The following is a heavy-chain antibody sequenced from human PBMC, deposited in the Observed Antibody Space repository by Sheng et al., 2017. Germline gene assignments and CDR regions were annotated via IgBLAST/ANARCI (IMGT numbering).Heavy chain of an antibody. CDR2: IYHSGST. D-gene: IGHD3-22*01. CDR1: GYSISSGYY. V-gene: IGHV4-38-2*01. J-gene: IGHJ4*02. CDR3: ARSYYDSSGYYYSGY. Sequence: QVQLQESGPGLVKPSETLSLTCAVSGYSISSGYYWGWIRQPPGKGLEWIGSIYHSGSTYYNPSLKSRVTISVDTSKNQFSLKLSSVTAADTAVYYCARSYYDSSGYYYSGYWGQGTLVTVSS.